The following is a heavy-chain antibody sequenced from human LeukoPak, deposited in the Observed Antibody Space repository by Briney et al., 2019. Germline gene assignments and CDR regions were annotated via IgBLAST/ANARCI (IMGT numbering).Heavy chain of an antibody. CDR2: IRSDGSNE. CDR1: GFIFSRYA. Sequence: GGSLRLSCAASGFIFSRYAMSWVRQAPGKGLEWVAFIRSDGSNEYYADSVKGRFTISTDNSKNTLYLQMNSLRAEDTAIYYCAKSFYYDSSGYYYYYYYYMDVWGKGTTVTISS. V-gene: IGHV3-30*02. D-gene: IGHD3-22*01. J-gene: IGHJ6*03. CDR3: AKSFYYDSSGYYYYYYYYMDV.